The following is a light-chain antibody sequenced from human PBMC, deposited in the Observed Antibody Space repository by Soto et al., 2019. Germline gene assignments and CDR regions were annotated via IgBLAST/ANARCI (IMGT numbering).Light chain of an antibody. CDR3: YEYYDSPYT. J-gene: IGKJ2*01. Sequence: IVMTQSPEFSAVSLGERATINCKSSQSVYSSTSTYKNHLAWYQQKSGQPPKLLISWASTRESGVPDRFSGSGSMTDFTLTLCSLQPEDVAIYFCYEYYDSPYTFGQGTNLEIK. V-gene: IGKV4-1*01. CDR2: WAS. CDR1: QSVYSSTSTYKNH.